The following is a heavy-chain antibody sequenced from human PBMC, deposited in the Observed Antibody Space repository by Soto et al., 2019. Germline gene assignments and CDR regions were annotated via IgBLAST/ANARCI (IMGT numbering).Heavy chain of an antibody. CDR2: ISGTGGST. V-gene: IGHV3-23*01. CDR3: ARDGDGYYDYIWGSYRGGAFDI. J-gene: IGHJ3*02. D-gene: IGHD3-16*02. Sequence: SGGSLRLSCAASGFTFSSYAMSWVRQAPGKGLEWVSTISGTGGSTYYPDSVKGRFTISRDNSKNTVYLQMNSLRAEDSAVYYCARDGDGYYDYIWGSYRGGAFDIWGQGTMVTVSS. CDR1: GFTFSSYA.